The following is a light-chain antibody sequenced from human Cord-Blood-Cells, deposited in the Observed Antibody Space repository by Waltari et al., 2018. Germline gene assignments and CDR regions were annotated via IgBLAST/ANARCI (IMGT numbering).Light chain of an antibody. CDR2: DVS. Sequence: QSALTQPAPVSGSPGQSITISCTGTSSDVGGYNYVSWYQQHPGKAPKLMIYDVSNRPSWVANRFSGSKSGNTASLTISGLQAEDEADYYCSSYTSSSTPYVFGTGTKVTVL. CDR3: SSYTSSSTPYV. CDR1: SSDVGGYNY. J-gene: IGLJ1*01. V-gene: IGLV2-14*01.